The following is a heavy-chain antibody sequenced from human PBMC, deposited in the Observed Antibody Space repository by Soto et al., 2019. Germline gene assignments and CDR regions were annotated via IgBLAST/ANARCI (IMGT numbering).Heavy chain of an antibody. CDR3: ARGGGPSKTGRPYYFDS. CDR2: IYPDDSDT. Sequence: PGQSLKISCKGSGYIFTNYWINWVRQMPGKGLEWMGIIYPDDSDTRYSPSFQGQVTISVDKSISTAYLQWSDLKASDTAMYYCARGGGPSKTGRPYYFDSWGQGSLVTVSS. D-gene: IGHD1-1*01. CDR1: GYIFTNYW. V-gene: IGHV5-51*01. J-gene: IGHJ4*02.